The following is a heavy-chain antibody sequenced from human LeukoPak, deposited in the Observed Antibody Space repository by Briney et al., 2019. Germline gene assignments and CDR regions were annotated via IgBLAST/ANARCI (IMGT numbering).Heavy chain of an antibody. CDR3: ARTPQWELLNWFDP. CDR2: INPNSGGT. J-gene: IGHJ5*02. D-gene: IGHD1-26*01. CDR1: GYTHTAYH. Sequence: GSSVQVSCMCSGYTHTAYHVHWVRQATLHVLDWLAGINPNSGGTDFAQKFQGRVTMTRDTSISTAYMELSRLRSDDTAVYYCARTPQWELLNWFDPWGQGTLVIVSS. V-gene: IGHV1-2*02.